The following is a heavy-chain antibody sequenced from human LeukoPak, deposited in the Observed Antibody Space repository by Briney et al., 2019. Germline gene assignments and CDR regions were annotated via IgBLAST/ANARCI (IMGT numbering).Heavy chain of an antibody. V-gene: IGHV3-74*01. CDR1: GFTFSSYW. D-gene: IGHD4-17*01. Sequence: GGSLRFSCVVSGFTFSSYWMHWVRQGPGKGLVWVSRIDTGGSNTLYADSVKGRFTISRDNSKNTLYLQMNSLRAEDTAVYYCAKPVPYGDHAWFDPWGQGTLVTVSS. CDR3: AKPVPYGDHAWFDP. J-gene: IGHJ5*02. CDR2: IDTGGSNT.